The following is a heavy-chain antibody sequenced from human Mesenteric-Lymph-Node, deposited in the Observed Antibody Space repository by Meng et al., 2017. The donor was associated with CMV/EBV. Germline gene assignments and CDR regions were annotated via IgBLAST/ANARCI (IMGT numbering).Heavy chain of an antibody. D-gene: IGHD2-2*01. V-gene: IGHV3-48*03. J-gene: IGHJ6*02. Sequence: GGSLRLSCAASGFTFGSYEMNWVRQAPGKGLEWVSYISSSGSTIYYADSVKGRFTISRDNAKNSLYLQMNSLRAEDTAVYYCARDLYCSSTSCYYYYYYGMDVWGQGTTVTVSS. CDR3: ARDLYCSSTSCYYYYYYGMDV. CDR2: ISSSGSTI. CDR1: GFTFGSYE.